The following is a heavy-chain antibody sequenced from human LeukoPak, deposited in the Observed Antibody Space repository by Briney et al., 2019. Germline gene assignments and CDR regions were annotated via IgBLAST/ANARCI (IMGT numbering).Heavy chain of an antibody. J-gene: IGHJ4*02. V-gene: IGHV3-7*01. CDR3: ARGGKFYYDSSGYPGDY. Sequence: GGSLRLSCVASGLTFSSYWMSWVRQARGKGLEGVANMNQDGSEKYYVDSVRGRFTIARHNVKNSLYLQMNSLRAEDPAVYYCARGGKFYYDSSGYPGDYWGQGTLVTVSS. CDR1: GLTFSSYW. CDR2: MNQDGSEK. D-gene: IGHD3-22*01.